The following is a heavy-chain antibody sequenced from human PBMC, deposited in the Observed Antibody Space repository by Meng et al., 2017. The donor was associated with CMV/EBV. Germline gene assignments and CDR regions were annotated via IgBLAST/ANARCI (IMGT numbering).Heavy chain of an antibody. CDR3: ARDMYSSGWYRGFDP. V-gene: IGHV1-69*05. CDR2: IIPIFGTA. J-gene: IGHJ5*02. D-gene: IGHD6-19*01. Sequence: SGGTFSSYAISWVRQAPGQGLEWMGGIIPIFGTANHAQKFQGRVTITTDESTSTAYMELSSLRSEDTAVYYCARDMYSSGWYRGFDPWGQGTLVTVSS. CDR1: GGTFSSYA.